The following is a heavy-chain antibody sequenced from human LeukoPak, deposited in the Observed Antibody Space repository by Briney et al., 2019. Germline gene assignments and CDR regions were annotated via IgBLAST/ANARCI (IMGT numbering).Heavy chain of an antibody. V-gene: IGHV4-59*01. CDR1: GGSISSYY. J-gene: IGHJ4*02. CDR3: ARVADYDFWSGYYYFDY. D-gene: IGHD3-3*01. Sequence: SETLSLTCTVSGGSISSYYWSWIRQPPGKGLEWIGYIHYSGSTNYNPSLKSRVTISVDTSKNQFSLKLSSVTAADTAVYYCARVADYDFWSGYYYFDYWGQGTLVTVSS. CDR2: IHYSGST.